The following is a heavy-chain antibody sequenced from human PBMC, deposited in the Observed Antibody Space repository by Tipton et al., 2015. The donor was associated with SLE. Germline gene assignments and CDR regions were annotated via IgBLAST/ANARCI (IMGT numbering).Heavy chain of an antibody. Sequence: SLRLSCAASGFTFDDYTMHWVRQAPGKGLEWVSLISWDGGSTYYADSVKGRFTISRDNSKNSLYLQMNSLRTEDTALYYCAKDKRIQLWVFDIWGQGTMVTVSS. J-gene: IGHJ3*02. D-gene: IGHD5-18*01. CDR2: ISWDGGST. CDR1: GFTFDDYT. CDR3: AKDKRIQLWVFDI. V-gene: IGHV3-43*01.